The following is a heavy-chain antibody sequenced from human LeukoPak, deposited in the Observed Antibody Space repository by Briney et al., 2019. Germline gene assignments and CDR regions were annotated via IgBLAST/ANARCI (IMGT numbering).Heavy chain of an antibody. CDR3: ARDRGSSWSLGY. CDR2: IYSGGST. D-gene: IGHD6-13*01. J-gene: IGHJ4*02. CDR1: GFTFTDYA. Sequence: GGSLRLSCVASGFTFTDYAMSWVRQAPGKGLEWVSVIYSGGSTYYADSVKGRFTISRDNSKNTLYLQMNSLRAEDTAVYYCARDRGSSWSLGYWGQGTLVTVSS. V-gene: IGHV3-53*01.